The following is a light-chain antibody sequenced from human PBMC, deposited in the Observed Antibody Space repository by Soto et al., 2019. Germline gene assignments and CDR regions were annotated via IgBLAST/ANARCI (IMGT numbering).Light chain of an antibody. Sequence: DIVMTQSPDSLAVSRCESTTTNCSSTHSVLYSSNNKNYLAWYQQKPGQPPRLLIYWASTRESGVPDRFSGSGSGTDFTLTISSLQAEDVAVYYCQPYYSTRTFGQGTKVDI. V-gene: IGKV4-1*01. J-gene: IGKJ1*01. CDR2: WAS. CDR1: HSVLYSSNNKNY. CDR3: QPYYSTRT.